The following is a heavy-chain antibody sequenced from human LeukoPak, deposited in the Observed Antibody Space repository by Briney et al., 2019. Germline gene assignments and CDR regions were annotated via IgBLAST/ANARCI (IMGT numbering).Heavy chain of an antibody. CDR1: GGSISSYY. D-gene: IGHD4-17*01. CDR2: IYYSGST. Sequence: SETLSLTCTVSGGSISSYYWSWIRQPPGKGLEWIGYIYYSGSTNYNPSLKSRVTISVDTSKNQFSLKLSSVTAADTAVYYCARGKDYGDSRGYFQHWGQGTLVTVSS. V-gene: IGHV4-59*01. J-gene: IGHJ1*01. CDR3: ARGKDYGDSRGYFQH.